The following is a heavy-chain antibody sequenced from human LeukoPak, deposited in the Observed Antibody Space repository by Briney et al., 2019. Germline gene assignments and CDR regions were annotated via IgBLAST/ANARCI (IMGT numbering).Heavy chain of an antibody. CDR3: ARVRTITSSFDP. CDR2: IYYSGST. CDR1: GGSISSYY. V-gene: IGHV4-59*01. J-gene: IGHJ5*02. Sequence: SETLSLTCTVSGGSISSYYWSWIRQPPGKGLEWIGYIYYSGSTNYNPSLKSRVTISVDTSKNQFSLKLSSVTAADTAMYYCARVRTITSSFDPWGQGTLVTVSS. D-gene: IGHD2-2*01.